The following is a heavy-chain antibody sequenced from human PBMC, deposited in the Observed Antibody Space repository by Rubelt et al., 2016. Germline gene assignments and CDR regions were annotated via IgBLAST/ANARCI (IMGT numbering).Heavy chain of an antibody. Sequence: QLQLQESGPGLVKPSETLSLTCTVSGGSISSSSYYWGWIRQPPGKGLEWIGSIYYRGSTYYNPSLKGRVTISVDTSKNQFSLKLSSVTAADTAVYYCARDLGDYYDSSGYDAFDIWGQGTMVTVSS. CDR1: GGSISSSSYY. J-gene: IGHJ3*02. CDR2: IYYRGST. V-gene: IGHV4-39*07. D-gene: IGHD3-22*01. CDR3: ARDLGDYYDSSGYDAFDI.